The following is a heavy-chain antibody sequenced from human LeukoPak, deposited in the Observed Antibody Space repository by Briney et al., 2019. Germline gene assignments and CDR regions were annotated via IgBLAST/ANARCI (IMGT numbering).Heavy chain of an antibody. CDR1: GGSISSGGYY. J-gene: IGHJ6*02. CDR3: AREEPRGYYGMDV. Sequence: SETLSLTCTVSGGSISSGGYYWSWLRQHPGKGLEWIGYIYYSGSTYYNPSLKSRVTISVDTSKNQFSLKLSSVTAADTAVYYCAREEPRGYYGMDVWGQGTTVTVSS. CDR2: IYYSGST. V-gene: IGHV4-31*03.